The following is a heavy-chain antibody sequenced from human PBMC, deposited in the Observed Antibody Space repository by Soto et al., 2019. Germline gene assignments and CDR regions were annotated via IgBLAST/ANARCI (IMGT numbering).Heavy chain of an antibody. J-gene: IGHJ5*02. D-gene: IGHD4-17*01. CDR3: ARDQTTGDWFDA. CDR2: INGDGSDI. CDR1: GFDFSNYW. V-gene: IGHV3-74*03. Sequence: GGSLRLSCGASGFDFSNYWMHWVRQAPGKGLVWVSRINGDGSDIKYADSVKGRFTISRDNAKNTVYLQMNSLRADDTAVYYCARDQTTGDWFDAWGRGALVTVSS.